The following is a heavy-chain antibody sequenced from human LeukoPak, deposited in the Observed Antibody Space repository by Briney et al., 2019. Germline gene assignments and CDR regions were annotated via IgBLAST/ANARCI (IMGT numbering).Heavy chain of an antibody. CDR2: ISSSSSYI. Sequence: GSLRLSCATSKFNFNIYGMTWIRQAPGKGLEWVSSISSSSSYIYYADSVKGRFTISRDNAKNSLYLQMNSLRAEDTAVYYCARDRYDILTGYGAIDYWGQGTLVTVSS. J-gene: IGHJ4*02. V-gene: IGHV3-21*01. CDR3: ARDRYDILTGYGAIDY. D-gene: IGHD3-9*01. CDR1: KFNFNIYG.